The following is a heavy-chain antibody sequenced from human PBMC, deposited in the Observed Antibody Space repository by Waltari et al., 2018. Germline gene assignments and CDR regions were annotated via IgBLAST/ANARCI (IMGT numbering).Heavy chain of an antibody. CDR3: ARNMLEWGIVVVPAAQYYGMDV. V-gene: IGHV3-53*01. D-gene: IGHD2-2*01. Sequence: EVQLVESGGGLIQPGGSLRLSCAASGFTVSSNYMSWVRQAPGKGLEWVSVIYSGGSTYYADSVKGRFTISRDNSKNTLYLQMNSLRAEDTAVYYCARNMLEWGIVVVPAAQYYGMDVWGQGTTVTVSS. CDR2: IYSGGST. J-gene: IGHJ6*02. CDR1: GFTVSSNY.